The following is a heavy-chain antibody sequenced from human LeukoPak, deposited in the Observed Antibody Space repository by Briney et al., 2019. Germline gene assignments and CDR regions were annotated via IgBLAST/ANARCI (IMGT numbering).Heavy chain of an antibody. CDR2: IKKDGSEQ. Sequence: PGGSLRLSCAASGFTFSDYYMSWIRQAPGKGLEWVATIKKDGSEQYCVDSMKGRLTISRDNAKNSVYLQIHNLRAEDTAVYYCARDLGWLQSDYWGQGTLVTVSS. V-gene: IGHV3-7*01. CDR1: GFTFSDYY. CDR3: ARDLGWLQSDY. J-gene: IGHJ4*02. D-gene: IGHD5-24*01.